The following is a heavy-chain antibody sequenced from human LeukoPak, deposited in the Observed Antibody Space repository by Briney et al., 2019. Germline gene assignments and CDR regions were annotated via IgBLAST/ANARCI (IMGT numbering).Heavy chain of an antibody. CDR1: GASFNSDDQY. CDR3: ASSRGVAGRHDNWFDP. Sequence: SETLSLTCTVSGASFNSDDQYWNWIRQSPGKGLEWIGSIHPSGMLYNNPSLESRVTMSRDTTKNQFSLNLRSVTAADTAVYYCASSRGVAGRHDNWFDPWGQGTLVTVSS. CDR2: IHPSGML. J-gene: IGHJ5*02. D-gene: IGHD6-13*01. V-gene: IGHV4-39*07.